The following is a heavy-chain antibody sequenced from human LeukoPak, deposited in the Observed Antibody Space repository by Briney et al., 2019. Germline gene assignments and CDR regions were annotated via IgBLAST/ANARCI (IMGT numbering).Heavy chain of an antibody. Sequence: SETLSLTCTVSGGSVSNGNFYWSWLRQPPGKALEWIGYIYYTGSAYYSPSLEGRVTISVDTSKNQFSLKLSSVTAADTAVYYCARGVGSKVDPWGQGTLVTVSS. V-gene: IGHV4-61*01. CDR1: GGSVSNGNFY. J-gene: IGHJ5*02. D-gene: IGHD4-11*01. CDR3: ARGVGSKVDP. CDR2: IYYTGSA.